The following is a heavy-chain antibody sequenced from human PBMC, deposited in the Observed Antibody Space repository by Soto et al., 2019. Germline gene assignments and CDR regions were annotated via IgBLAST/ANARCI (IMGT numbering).Heavy chain of an antibody. CDR3: ARGVEGLLWFGELTGPFDY. CDR2: ISAYNGNT. J-gene: IGHJ4*02. Sequence: ASVKVSCTASGYTFTSYGISWVRQAPGQGLEWMGWISAYNGNTNYAQKLQGRVTMTTDTSTSTAYMELRSLRSDDTAVYYCARGVEGLLWFGELTGPFDYWGQGTLVTVSS. CDR1: GYTFTSYG. V-gene: IGHV1-18*01. D-gene: IGHD3-10*01.